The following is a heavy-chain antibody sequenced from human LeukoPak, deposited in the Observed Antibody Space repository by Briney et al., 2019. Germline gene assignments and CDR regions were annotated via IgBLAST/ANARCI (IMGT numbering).Heavy chain of an antibody. Sequence: ASVKVSCKASGYTFTGYYMHWVRQAPGQGLEWMGWINPNSGGTNYAQKFQGRVTMTRDTSISTAYMELSRLRSDDTAVYYCAREPVPYYYDTVGYSGGDYWGQGTLVTVSS. CDR2: INPNSGGT. CDR1: GYTFTGYY. V-gene: IGHV1-2*02. CDR3: AREPVPYYYDTVGYSGGDY. D-gene: IGHD3-22*01. J-gene: IGHJ4*02.